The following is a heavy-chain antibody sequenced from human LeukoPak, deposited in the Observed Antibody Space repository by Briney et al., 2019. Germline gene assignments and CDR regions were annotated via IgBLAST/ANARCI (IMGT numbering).Heavy chain of an antibody. CDR3: ARRAESYCSSTSCYKHLFGP. CDR2: IYHSGST. J-gene: IGHJ5*02. V-gene: IGHV4-38-2*01. CDR1: GGSFSGYY. Sequence: SETLSLTXAVYGGSFSGYYWGWIRQPPGKGREWIGSIYHSGSTYYNPSLKGRVTISVDTSKNHFSLKLSSVTAADTAVYYCARRAESYCSSTSCYKHLFGPWGQGTLVTVSS. D-gene: IGHD2-2*02.